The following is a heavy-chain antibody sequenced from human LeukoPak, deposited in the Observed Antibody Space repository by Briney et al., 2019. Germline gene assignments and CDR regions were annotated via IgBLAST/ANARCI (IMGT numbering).Heavy chain of an antibody. CDR1: GGSISSGGYY. CDR3: ARVGRTVPAAIANFFDY. D-gene: IGHD2-2*02. Sequence: SETLSLTCTVSGGSISSGGYYWSWIRQHPGKGLEWIGYIYYSGSTYYDPSLKSRVTISVDTSKNQFSLKLSSVTAADTAVYYCARVGRTVPAAIANFFDYWGQGTLVTVTS. V-gene: IGHV4-31*03. J-gene: IGHJ4*02. CDR2: IYYSGST.